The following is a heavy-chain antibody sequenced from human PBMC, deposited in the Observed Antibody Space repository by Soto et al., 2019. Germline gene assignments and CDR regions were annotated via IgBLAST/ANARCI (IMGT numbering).Heavy chain of an antibody. CDR1: GYTFTTYY. CDR3: ARSSGGVFGIIIEGSNWLAP. D-gene: IGHD3-16*02. Sequence: ASVKVSCKASGYTFTTYYIQWVRQAPGQGLEWMGVISPSGGTTTYAQKFKGRVTMTRDTSTSTVHMELSRLRSEDTAVYYCARSSGGVFGIIIEGSNWLAPWGQGALVTVSS. J-gene: IGHJ5*02. V-gene: IGHV1-46*01. CDR2: ISPSGGTT.